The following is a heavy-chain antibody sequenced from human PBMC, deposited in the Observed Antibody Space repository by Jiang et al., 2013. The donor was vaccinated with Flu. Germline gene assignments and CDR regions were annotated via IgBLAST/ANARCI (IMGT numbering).Heavy chain of an antibody. D-gene: IGHD3-10*01. Sequence: LLKPSETLSLTCTVSGGSINSSSYYWGWIRQPPGKGLEWIGSIYYSGSTYYNPSLKSRVTISVDTSKNQFSLKLSSVTAADTAVYYCARPSPAYYYGSGSYYMGGMDVWGQGTTGHRLL. CDR1: GGSINSSSYY. V-gene: IGHV4-39*01. CDR2: IYYSGST. CDR3: ARPSPAYYYGSGSYYMGGMDV. J-gene: IGHJ6*02.